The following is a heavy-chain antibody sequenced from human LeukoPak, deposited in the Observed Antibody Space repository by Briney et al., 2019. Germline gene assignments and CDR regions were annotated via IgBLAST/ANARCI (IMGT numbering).Heavy chain of an antibody. J-gene: IGHJ4*02. CDR3: GGDFSCSGGSCPLDS. D-gene: IGHD2-15*01. Sequence: GGSLRLSCAASGFTFNIYGMSWVRQAPGKGLAWVAGLNKDGGYTYYADSVKGRFTIYRDNSEHTLSLQMTSLSAEYTAIFYCGGDFSCSGGSCPLDSWGQGTLVSVSS. V-gene: IGHV3-23*01. CDR1: GFTFNIYG. CDR2: LNKDGGYT.